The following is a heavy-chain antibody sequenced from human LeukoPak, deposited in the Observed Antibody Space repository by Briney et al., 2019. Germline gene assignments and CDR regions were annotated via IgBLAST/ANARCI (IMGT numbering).Heavy chain of an antibody. J-gene: IGHJ6*02. V-gene: IGHV3-9*01. Sequence: GGSLRLSCSASGFTFDDYAMHWVRQAPGKGLEWVSGISWNSGSLGYADSVRGRFTISRDNAKNSLYLQMNSLRAEDTALYYCAKDLRVDYYGSGKNNMDVWGQGTTVSVSS. CDR2: ISWNSGSL. CDR3: AKDLRVDYYGSGKNNMDV. CDR1: GFTFDDYA. D-gene: IGHD3-10*01.